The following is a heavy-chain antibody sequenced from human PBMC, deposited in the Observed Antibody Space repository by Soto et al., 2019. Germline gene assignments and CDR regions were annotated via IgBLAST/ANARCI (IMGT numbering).Heavy chain of an antibody. V-gene: IGHV3-30*03. CDR2: ISYDGSNK. CDR3: SRDDSDWFFN. J-gene: IGHJ4*02. Sequence: GGSLRLSCAASGFTFSSYGMHWVRQAPGKGLEWVAVISYDGSNKYYADSVKGRFTISRDNSKKTAYLQMNSLESEDTAVYYCSRDDSDWFFNWGRGTLVTVSS. D-gene: IGHD3-9*01. CDR1: GFTFSSYG.